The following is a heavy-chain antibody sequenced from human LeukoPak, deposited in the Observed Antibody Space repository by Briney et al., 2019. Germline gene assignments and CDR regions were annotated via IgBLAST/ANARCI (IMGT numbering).Heavy chain of an antibody. J-gene: IGHJ4*02. CDR1: GFTFDDYG. D-gene: IGHD6-19*01. Sequence: GGSLRLSCAASGFTFDDYGMSWVRQAPGKGLEWVSGINWSGGSTGYADSVKGRFTISRDNAKNSLYLQMNSLRAEDTALYYCARDGEAVAGTRGYYFDYWGQGTLVTVSS. CDR3: ARDGEAVAGTRGYYFDY. V-gene: IGHV3-20*04. CDR2: INWSGGST.